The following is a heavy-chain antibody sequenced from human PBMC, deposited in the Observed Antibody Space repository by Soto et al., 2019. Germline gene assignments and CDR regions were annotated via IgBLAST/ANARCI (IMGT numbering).Heavy chain of an antibody. V-gene: IGHV5-51*01. CDR2: IYPSDSDT. CDR3: ARPANTVADHFDL. J-gene: IGHJ4*02. D-gene: IGHD4-17*01. Sequence: GESLKISCQVSGYTFTIYWIGWVRQMPGKGLEWMGIIYPSDSDTRYSPSFQGQVTISADQSINTAYLQWDSLKASDTAIYYCARPANTVADHFDLWGPGTPVTVSS. CDR1: GYTFTIYW.